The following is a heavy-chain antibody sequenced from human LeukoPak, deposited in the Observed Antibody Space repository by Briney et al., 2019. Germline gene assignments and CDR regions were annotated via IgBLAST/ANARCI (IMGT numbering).Heavy chain of an antibody. Sequence: GGSVRLSCEASGFSFSQHSMGWVRLAPGKGLEWVSSITGGGTFTFYADSVKGRFTVSRDNANNLLFLLLLILRADDTALYYCVTGDNPDYTWENHRLDAFDIWGQGTMVTVSS. J-gene: IGHJ3*02. V-gene: IGHV3-21*01. CDR3: VTGDNPDYTWENHRLDAFDI. CDR1: GFSFSQHS. D-gene: IGHD3-16*01. CDR2: ITGGGTFT.